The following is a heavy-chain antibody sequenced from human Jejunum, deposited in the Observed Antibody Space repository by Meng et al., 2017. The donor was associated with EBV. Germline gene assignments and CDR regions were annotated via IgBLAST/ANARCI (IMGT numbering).Heavy chain of an antibody. CDR2: SNVDNGKT. J-gene: IGHJ4*01. CDR3: ARDSSGYNANDKVSDY. CDR1: GTAFTSNG. D-gene: IGHD5-12*01. Sequence: GALGKASCKTSGTAFTSNGIGWGRRARGNGPGWMGWSNVDNGKTNSAPRLRDRVTMTTDLSTSTAYMELRSLRSEDTAVYYCARDSSGYNANDKVSDYWGQGTLVTVSS. V-gene: IGHV1-18*01.